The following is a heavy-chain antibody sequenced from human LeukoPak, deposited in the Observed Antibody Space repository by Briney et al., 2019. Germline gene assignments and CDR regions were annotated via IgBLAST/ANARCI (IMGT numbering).Heavy chain of an antibody. D-gene: IGHD5-24*01. J-gene: IGHJ5*02. V-gene: IGHV4-59*08. CDR2: IYYSGST. CDR1: GGSISTYY. Sequence: SETLSLTCTVSGGSISTYYWSWIRQPPGKGLEWIGYIYYSGSTKYNPSLKSRVTISVDTSKNQFSLKLRFVTAADTAVYYCARPTSPGDDLWFDPWGQGTLVTVSS. CDR3: ARPTSPGDDLWFDP.